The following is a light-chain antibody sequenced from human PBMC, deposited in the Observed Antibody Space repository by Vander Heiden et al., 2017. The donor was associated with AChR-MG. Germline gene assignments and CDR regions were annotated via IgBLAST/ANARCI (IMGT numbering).Light chain of an antibody. CDR2: EVT. J-gene: IGLJ3*02. CDR1: SSDFGSYGL. CDR3: CSYEGVKTGV. Sequence: QSTVTQPASVSGSPGQSITISCTATSSDFGSYGLVSWYQQHPGKAPKLMIYEVTKRPSGVSHRFSGSKSGKSASLTISGLQPEDEADYYCCSYEGVKTGVFGGGTRLTVL. V-gene: IGLV2-23*02.